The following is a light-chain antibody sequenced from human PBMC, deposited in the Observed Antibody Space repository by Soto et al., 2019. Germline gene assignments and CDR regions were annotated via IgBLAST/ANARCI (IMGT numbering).Light chain of an antibody. Sequence: QSVLTQPPSVSAAPGQKVTISCSGSSSDMGNYAVSWYQQLPGTAPKLMIYDVSKRPSGVPDRFSGSKSGNTASLTISGLQAEDEADYYCCSYAGSYSRVFGGGTKLTVL. V-gene: IGLV2-11*01. CDR2: DVS. J-gene: IGLJ3*02. CDR3: CSYAGSYSRV. CDR1: SSDMGNYA.